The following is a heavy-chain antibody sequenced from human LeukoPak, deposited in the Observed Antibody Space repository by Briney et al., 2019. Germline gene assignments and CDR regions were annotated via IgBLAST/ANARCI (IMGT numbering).Heavy chain of an antibody. V-gene: IGHV3-66*02. CDR3: ARRQVGATVDY. CDR2: IYSGGST. CDR1: GFTVSSNY. D-gene: IGHD1-26*01. Sequence: HTGWSLRLSCAASGFTVSSNYMSWVRQAPGKGLEWVSVIYSGGSTYYADSVKGRFTISRDNSKNTLYLQMNSLRAEDTAVYFCARRQVGATVDYWGQGTLVTVSS. J-gene: IGHJ4*02.